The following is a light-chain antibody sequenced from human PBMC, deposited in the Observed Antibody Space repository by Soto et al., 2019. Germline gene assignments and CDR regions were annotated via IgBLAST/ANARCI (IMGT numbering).Light chain of an antibody. CDR3: SSYVGTNSYV. J-gene: IGLJ1*01. CDR2: EVY. V-gene: IGLV2-8*01. CDR1: SSDVGGYNY. Sequence: QSVLTQPPSASGSPGQSVTISCTGTSSDVGGYNYVSWYQQHPGKAPKLIIYEVYKRPSGVPDRFSGSKSGNTAALTVSGLQADDEADSSCSSYVGTNSYVFGTGTKVTV.